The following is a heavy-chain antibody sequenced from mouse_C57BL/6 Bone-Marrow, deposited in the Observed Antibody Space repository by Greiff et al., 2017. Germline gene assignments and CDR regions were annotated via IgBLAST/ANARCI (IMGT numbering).Heavy chain of an antibody. CDR3: AREGLNWDYFDC. CDR1: GYTFTSYW. J-gene: IGHJ2*01. D-gene: IGHD4-1*01. Sequence: QVQLQQPGAELVMPGASVKLSCKASGYTFTSYWMHWVKQRPGQGLEWIGEIDPSDSYTNYNQKFKGKSTLTVDKSSSTAYMQLSSLTSEDSAVYYCAREGLNWDYFDCWGQGTTLTVSS. CDR2: IDPSDSYT. V-gene: IGHV1-69*01.